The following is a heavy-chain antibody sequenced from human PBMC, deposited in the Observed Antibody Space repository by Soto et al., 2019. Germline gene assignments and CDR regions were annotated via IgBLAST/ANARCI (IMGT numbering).Heavy chain of an antibody. V-gene: IGHV1-2*02. J-gene: IGHJ4*02. CDR1: GYTFTDYY. CDR3: ARWGGYDLWIGYYFDY. Sequence: SVKVSCKASGYTFTDYYIHWVRQAPGQGLEWMGWINPNSGGTDFAQKFQSRVTMTRDTSISTAFMELSSLTSDDTAVYYCARWGGYDLWIGYYFDYWGQGSMVTVSS. CDR2: INPNSGGT. D-gene: IGHD3-3*01.